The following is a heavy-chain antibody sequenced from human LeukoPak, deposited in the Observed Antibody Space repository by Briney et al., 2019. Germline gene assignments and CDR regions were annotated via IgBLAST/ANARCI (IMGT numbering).Heavy chain of an antibody. J-gene: IGHJ4*02. CDR3: AREGIAAAGKSFDY. CDR1: GGSISSYY. D-gene: IGHD6-13*01. CDR2: IYYSGST. Sequence: PSETLSLTCTVSGGSISSYYWGWIRQPPGKGLEWIGSIYYSGSTYYNPSLKSRVTISVDTSKNQFSLKLSSVTAADTAVYYCAREGIAAAGKSFDYWGQGTLVTVSS. V-gene: IGHV4-39*07.